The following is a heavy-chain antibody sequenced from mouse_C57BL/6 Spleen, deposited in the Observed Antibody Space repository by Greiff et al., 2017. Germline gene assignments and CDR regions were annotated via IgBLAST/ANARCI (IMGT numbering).Heavy chain of an antibody. CDR1: GYTFTDYY. CDR2: INPYNGGT. D-gene: IGHD3-2*02. V-gene: IGHV1-19*01. J-gene: IGHJ3*01. CDR3: ARDSSGYAWFAY. Sequence: VQLQQSGPVLVKPGASVKMSCKASGYTFTDYYMNWVKQSHGKSLEWIGVINPYNGGTSYNQKFKGKATLTVDKSSSTAYMELNSLTSEDSAVDYCARDSSGYAWFAYWGQGTLVTVSA.